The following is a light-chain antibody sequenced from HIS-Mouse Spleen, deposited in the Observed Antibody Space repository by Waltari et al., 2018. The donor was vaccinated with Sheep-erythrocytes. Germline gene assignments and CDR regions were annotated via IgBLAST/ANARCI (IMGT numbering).Light chain of an antibody. CDR1: SSDAGSYNL. J-gene: IGLJ3*02. V-gene: IGLV2-23*01. CDR2: EGS. Sequence: QSALTQPASVSGSPGPSSTIPCPGTSSDAGSYNLVPWYQQHPGKAPKLMIYEGSKRPSGVSNRFSGSKSGNTASLTISGLQAEDEADYYCCSYAGSSTPWVFGGGTKLTVL. CDR3: CSYAGSSTPWV.